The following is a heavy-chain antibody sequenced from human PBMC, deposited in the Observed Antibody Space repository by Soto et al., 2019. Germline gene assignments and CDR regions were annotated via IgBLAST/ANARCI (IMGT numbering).Heavy chain of an antibody. V-gene: IGHV3-11*01. D-gene: IGHD2-15*01. CDR3: ARAYSDAFDI. Sequence: GGSLRLSCAASGFTFRDYYMTWIRQAPGKGLEWVSYISSSGTGIYYPDSVRGRFTISRDNAKNSLYLQMSSLRAEDTDVYYCARAYSDAFDIWGQGTMVTV. CDR1: GFTFRDYY. CDR2: ISSSGTGI. J-gene: IGHJ3*02.